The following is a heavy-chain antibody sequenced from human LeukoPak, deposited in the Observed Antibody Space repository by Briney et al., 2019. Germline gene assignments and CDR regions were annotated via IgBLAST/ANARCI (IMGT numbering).Heavy chain of an antibody. D-gene: IGHD2-15*01. CDR2: ISGSGGST. J-gene: IGHJ4*02. CDR3: ARASGGTCYSGVDY. CDR1: RFTFSSYA. V-gene: IGHV3-23*01. Sequence: GGSLRLSCAASRFTFSSYAMSWARQAPGKGLEWVSAISGSGGSTYYADSVKGRFTISRDNSKNTLSLQMSSLRAEDTAVYYCARASGGTCYSGVDYWGQGTLVTVSS.